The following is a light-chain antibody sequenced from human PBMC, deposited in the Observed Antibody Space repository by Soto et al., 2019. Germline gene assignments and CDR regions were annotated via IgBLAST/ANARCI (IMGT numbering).Light chain of an antibody. CDR1: QSLLYSSNNKNY. Sequence: DIVMTQSPDSLAVSLGERATINCKSSQSLLYSSNNKNYLAWYQQKPGQPPKPVIYWASTRESGVPDRFSGSGSGTDFTLTISSLQAEDVAVYYCQQYFTTPWTFGQGTKVDIK. J-gene: IGKJ1*01. V-gene: IGKV4-1*01. CDR3: QQYFTTPWT. CDR2: WAS.